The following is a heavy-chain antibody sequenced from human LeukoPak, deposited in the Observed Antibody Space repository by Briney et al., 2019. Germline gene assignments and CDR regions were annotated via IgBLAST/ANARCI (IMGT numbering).Heavy chain of an antibody. V-gene: IGHV4-4*09. D-gene: IGHD2-2*01. CDR1: GGSISSYY. CDR3: ARLRGYCSSTSCLIRGNWFDP. J-gene: IGHJ5*02. CDR2: IYASGST. Sequence: SETLSLTCTVSGGSISSYYWSWIRQPPGKGLEWIGYIYASGSTNSNPSLKSRVTISVDTSKNQFSLKLSSVTAADTAVYYCARLRGYCSSTSCLIRGNWFDPWGQGTLVTVSS.